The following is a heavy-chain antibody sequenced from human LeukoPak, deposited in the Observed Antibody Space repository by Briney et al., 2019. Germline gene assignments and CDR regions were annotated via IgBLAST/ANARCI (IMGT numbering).Heavy chain of an antibody. CDR2: INHSGST. CDR3: ARGPKWLLGLYYYYGMDV. V-gene: IGHV4-34*01. D-gene: IGHD5-12*01. Sequence: SETLSLTCAVYGGSFSGYYWSWIRQPPGKGLEWIGEINHSGSTNYNPSLKSRVTISVDTSQNQFSLKLSSVTAADTAVYYCARGPKWLLGLYYYYGMDVWGQGTTVTVSS. CDR1: GGSFSGYY. J-gene: IGHJ6*02.